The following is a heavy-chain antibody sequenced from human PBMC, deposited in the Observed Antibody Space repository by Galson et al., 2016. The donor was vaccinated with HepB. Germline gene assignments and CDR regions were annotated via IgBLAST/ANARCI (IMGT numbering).Heavy chain of an antibody. CDR1: GYTFGNYG. Sequence: SCKASGYTFGNYGISWVRQAPGKGLEWMGGFDPEDGKTIDAQKFQGRVTMTEDTLTDTAYMELSRLTSGDTAVYYCVTEGGNWGQGVLVTVSS. V-gene: IGHV1-24*01. CDR3: VTEGGN. CDR2: FDPEDGKT. J-gene: IGHJ4*02. D-gene: IGHD3-16*01.